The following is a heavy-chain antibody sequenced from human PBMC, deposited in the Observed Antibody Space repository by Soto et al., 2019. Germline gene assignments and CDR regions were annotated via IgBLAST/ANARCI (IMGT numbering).Heavy chain of an antibody. CDR3: AKDLSHCSGGSCYACLGAFDI. CDR1: GFTFSSYA. J-gene: IGHJ3*02. CDR2: ISGSGGST. V-gene: IGHV3-23*01. D-gene: IGHD2-15*01. Sequence: EVQLLESGGGLVQPGGSLRLSCAASGFTFSSYAMSWVRQAPGKGLEWVSAISGSGGSTYYADSVKGRFTISRDNSKNTMYLQMNSLSAEDTTVYYCAKDLSHCSGGSCYACLGAFDIWGQGTMVTVSS.